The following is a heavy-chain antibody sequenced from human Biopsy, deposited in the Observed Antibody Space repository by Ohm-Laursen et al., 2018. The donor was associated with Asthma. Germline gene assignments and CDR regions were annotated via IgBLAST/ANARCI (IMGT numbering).Heavy chain of an antibody. D-gene: IGHD3-10*01. V-gene: IGHV1-18*01. CDR3: ARAVDYSHYYGIDV. Sequence: ASVKASCKTSGYTFNSAGITWARQAPGQGLEWMGWISVYNGNTKVAQKLQDRVTMITDTSTSTAYMELRSLRPDDTAVYFCARAVDYSHYYGIDVWGQGTTVTVS. J-gene: IGHJ6*02. CDR2: ISVYNGNT. CDR1: GYTFNSAG.